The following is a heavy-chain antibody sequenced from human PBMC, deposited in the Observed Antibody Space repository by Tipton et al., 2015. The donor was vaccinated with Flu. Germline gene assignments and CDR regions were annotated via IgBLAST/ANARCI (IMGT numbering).Heavy chain of an antibody. V-gene: IGHV6-1*01. J-gene: IGHJ6*02. CDR3: ARDLDNWNYNYYYGMDV. CDR1: GDSVSSNSAA. Sequence: LVKPTQTLSLTCAISGDSVSSNSAAWNWIRQSPSRGLEWLGRTYYRSKWHNDYAVSVKSRITINPDTSKNQFSLQLNSVTPEDTAVYYCARDLDNWNYNYYYGMDVWGQGTTVTVSS. D-gene: IGHD1-20*01. CDR2: TYYRSKWHN.